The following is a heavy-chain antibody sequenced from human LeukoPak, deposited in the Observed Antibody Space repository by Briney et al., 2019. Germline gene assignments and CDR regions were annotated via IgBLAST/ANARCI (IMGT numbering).Heavy chain of an antibody. J-gene: IGHJ4*02. CDR3: ARSDYGARDY. CDR2: IYYSGST. V-gene: IGHV4-59*01. CDR1: GGSISSYY. D-gene: IGHD4-17*01. Sequence: PSETLSLTCTVSGGSISSYYWSWIRQPPGKGLEWIGYIYYSGSTNYNPSLKSRVAISVDTSKNQFSLKLSSVTAADTAVYYCARSDYGARDYWGQGTLVTVSS.